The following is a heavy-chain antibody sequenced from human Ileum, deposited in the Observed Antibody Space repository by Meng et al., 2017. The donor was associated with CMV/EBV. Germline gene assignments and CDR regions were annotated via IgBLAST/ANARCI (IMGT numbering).Heavy chain of an antibody. CDR2: TPYDGSNT. J-gene: IGHJ6*02. D-gene: IGHD6-19*01. V-gene: IGHV3-30*04. CDR3: ARVWGGVAGRGDV. Sequence: GESLKIPCAASGFSFSSHAMHWVRQAPGKGLEWVAGTPYDGSNTYYADSVRGRFTISRDNSKNTLYLQMSSLRAEDTAVYYCARVWGGVAGRGDVWGQGTTVTVSS. CDR1: GFSFSSHA.